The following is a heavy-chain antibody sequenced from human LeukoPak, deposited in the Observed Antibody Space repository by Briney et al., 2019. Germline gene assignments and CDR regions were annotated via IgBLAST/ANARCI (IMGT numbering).Heavy chain of an antibody. V-gene: IGHV3-23*01. CDR2: ISGSGGST. CDR1: GFTFSSYA. CDR3: AKDGGGNTGIFDY. Sequence: GALRLSCAASGFTFSSYAMCWVRQAPGKGLEWVSAISGSGGSTYYADSVKGRFTISRDNSKNTLYLQMNSLRAEDTAVYYCAKDGGGNTGIFDYWGQGTLVTVSS. J-gene: IGHJ4*02. D-gene: IGHD3-10*01.